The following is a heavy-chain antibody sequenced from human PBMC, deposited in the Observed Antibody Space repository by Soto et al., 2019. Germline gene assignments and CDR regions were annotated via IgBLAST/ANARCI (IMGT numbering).Heavy chain of an antibody. J-gene: IGHJ4*02. Sequence: QVELQQWGAGLLKPSETLSLTCAVYGGSLSGYYWSWIRQPPGKGLEWIGDISHSGSANYNPSLKTRVTISVDTSMNQLSLRLTSVTAADSAVYYCARAPGDYPDYWGQGTLVTVSS. V-gene: IGHV4-34*02. CDR2: ISHSGSA. CDR3: ARAPGDYPDY. D-gene: IGHD4-17*01. CDR1: GGSLSGYY.